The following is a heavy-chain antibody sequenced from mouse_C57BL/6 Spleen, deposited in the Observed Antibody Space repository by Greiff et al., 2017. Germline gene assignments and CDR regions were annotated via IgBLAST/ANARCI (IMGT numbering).Heavy chain of an antibody. J-gene: IGHJ4*01. Sequence: QVQLQQPGAELVMPGASVKLSCKASGYTFTSYWMHWVKQRPGQGLEWIGEIDPSDSYTNYNQKFKGKSTLTVDKSSSTAYMQLSSLTSEDSAVYYCARSPDYSKKLYAMDYWGQGTSVTVSS. D-gene: IGHD2-5*01. CDR1: GYTFTSYW. CDR2: IDPSDSYT. V-gene: IGHV1-69*01. CDR3: ARSPDYSKKLYAMDY.